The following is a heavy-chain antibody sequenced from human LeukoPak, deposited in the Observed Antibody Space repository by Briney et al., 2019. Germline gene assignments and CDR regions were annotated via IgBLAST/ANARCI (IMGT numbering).Heavy chain of an antibody. CDR3: AKDGSHGIDY. J-gene: IGHJ4*02. CDR1: GLSFSRIG. CDR2: IRHDGSDK. V-gene: IGHV3-30*02. D-gene: IGHD5-24*01. Sequence: GGSLSLSCAASGLSFSRIGMHWVRQAPGKGLEWLTFIRHDGSDKYYADSVKGRFTISRDNSKNTLYMQLNSLRPEDTAVYYCAKDGSHGIDYWGQGTLVTVSS.